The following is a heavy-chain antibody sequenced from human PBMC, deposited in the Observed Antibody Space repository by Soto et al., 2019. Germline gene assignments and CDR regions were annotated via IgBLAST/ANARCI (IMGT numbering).Heavy chain of an antibody. D-gene: IGHD3-22*01. CDR3: ARGIGEYYYDSSGYYYDDY. CDR2: INHSGST. J-gene: IGHJ4*02. CDR1: GWSFSGYY. Sequence: SETLSLTCAVYGWSFSGYYWSWIRQPPGKGLEWIGEINHSGSTNYNPSLKSRVTISVDTSKNQFSLKLSSVTAADTAVYYCARGIGEYYYDSSGYYYDDYRGQGTLVTVSS. V-gene: IGHV4-34*01.